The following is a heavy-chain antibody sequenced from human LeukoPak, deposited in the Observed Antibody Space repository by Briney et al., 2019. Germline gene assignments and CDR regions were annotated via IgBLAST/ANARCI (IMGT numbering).Heavy chain of an antibody. V-gene: IGHV1-18*01. CDR2: ISAYNGNT. Sequence: GASVKVSCKASGYTFTSYGISWVRQAPGQGLEWMGWISAYNGNTNYAQKLQGRVTMTTNTSTSTAYMELRSLRSDDTAVYYCARVSGSSGWYLATLDYWGQGTLVTVSS. J-gene: IGHJ4*02. CDR1: GYTFTSYG. D-gene: IGHD6-19*01. CDR3: ARVSGSSGWYLATLDY.